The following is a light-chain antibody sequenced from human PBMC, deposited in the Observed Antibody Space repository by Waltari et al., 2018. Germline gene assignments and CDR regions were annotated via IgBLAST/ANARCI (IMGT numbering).Light chain of an antibody. CDR1: QSISTY. J-gene: IGKJ3*01. Sequence: EIVLTQSPAILSLSPGERATLSCRASQSISTYLTWYQQKPGQAPRLLIYEASNSATGVPARFSGSGSGTDFTLTISSLEPEDCAVYYCQQRSDFGPGTTVEIK. CDR3: QQRSD. V-gene: IGKV3-11*01. CDR2: EAS.